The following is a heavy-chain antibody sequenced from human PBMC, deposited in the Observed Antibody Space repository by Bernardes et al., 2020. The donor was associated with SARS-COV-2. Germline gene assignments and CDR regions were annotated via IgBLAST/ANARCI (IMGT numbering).Heavy chain of an antibody. D-gene: IGHD2-8*01. V-gene: IGHV3-7*03. CDR3: ARATETNCANRICDGRWFDP. CDR2: IKQDGSEK. Sequence: GGSLRLSCAASGFTFSSYWMSWVRQAPGKGLEWVANIKQDGSEKYYVDSVKGRFTISRDNAKNSLYLQMNSLRAEDTAVYYCARATETNCANRICDGRWFDPWGQGTLVTVSP. J-gene: IGHJ5*02. CDR1: GFTFSSYW.